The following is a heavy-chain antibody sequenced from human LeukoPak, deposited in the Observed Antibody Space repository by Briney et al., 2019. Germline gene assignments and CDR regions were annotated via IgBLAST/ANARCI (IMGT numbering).Heavy chain of an antibody. CDR2: LSYSGTS. CDR3: ARGVNWIDP. V-gene: IGHV4-61*01. Sequence: PSETLSLTCTVSGGSISSSSYYWSWIRQPPGKGLEWIGYLSYSGTSNYNPSLKSRLTISIDTSNNQFSLKLTSVTAADTAVYFCARGVNWIDPWGQGTLVTVSS. D-gene: IGHD6-6*01. J-gene: IGHJ5*02. CDR1: GGSISSSSYY.